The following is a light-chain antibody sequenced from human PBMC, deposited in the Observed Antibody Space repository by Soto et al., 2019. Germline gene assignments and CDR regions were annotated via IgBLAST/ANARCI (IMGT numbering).Light chain of an antibody. CDR1: SRDVGGYNY. CDR3: SSYTSSSIVV. Sequence: QSALTQPASVSGSPGQSITISCTGTSRDVGGYNYVSWYQQHPGKAPKLMIYDVSNRPSGVSNRFSGSKSGNTASLTISGLQAEDEADYYCSSYTSSSIVVFGGGTTLTVL. J-gene: IGLJ2*01. CDR2: DVS. V-gene: IGLV2-14*01.